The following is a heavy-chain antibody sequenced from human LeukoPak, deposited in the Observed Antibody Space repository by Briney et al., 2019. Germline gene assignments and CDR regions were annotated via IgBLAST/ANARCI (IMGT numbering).Heavy chain of an antibody. V-gene: IGHV4-34*01. CDR1: GGSFSGYY. CDR3: ARGSRTRGSGSYYN. Sequence: KASETLSLTCAVYGGSFSGYYWSWIRQPPGKGLEWIGEINHSGSTNYNPSLKSRVTISVDTSKNQFSLKLSSVTAADTAVYYCARGSRTRGSGSYYNWGQGTLVTVSS. CDR2: INHSGST. D-gene: IGHD3-10*01. J-gene: IGHJ4*02.